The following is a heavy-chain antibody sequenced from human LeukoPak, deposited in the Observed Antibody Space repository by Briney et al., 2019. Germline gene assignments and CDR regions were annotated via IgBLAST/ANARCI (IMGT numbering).Heavy chain of an antibody. CDR1: GFSFDTYA. CDR3: TLGSLYSSSWYGDY. D-gene: IGHD6-13*01. CDR2: ISGDGGST. J-gene: IGHJ4*02. V-gene: IGHV3-23*01. Sequence: PGGSLSLSCAASGFSFDTYAMTWVRQAPGKGLEWVSAISGDGGSTYYAVSVKGRFTISRDNSKNTLYLQMNGLRAEDTAVYYCTLGSLYSSSWYGDYWGQGTLVTVSS.